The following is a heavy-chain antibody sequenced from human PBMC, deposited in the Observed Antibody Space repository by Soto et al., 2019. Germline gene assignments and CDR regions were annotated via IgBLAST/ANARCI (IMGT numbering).Heavy chain of an antibody. J-gene: IGHJ6*03. D-gene: IGHD3-3*01. CDR1: GGSISSYY. CDR2: IYYSGST. V-gene: IGHV4-59*08. Sequence: SETLSLTCTVSGGSISSYYWSWIRQPPGKGLEWIGYIYYSGSTNYNPSLKSRVTISVDTSKNQFSLKLSSVTAADTAVYYCARLAIHRHYYYHYMDVWGKGTTVTVSS. CDR3: ARLAIHRHYYYHYMDV.